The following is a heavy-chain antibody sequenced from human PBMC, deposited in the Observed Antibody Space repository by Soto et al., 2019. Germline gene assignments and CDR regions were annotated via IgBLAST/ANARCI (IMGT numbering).Heavy chain of an antibody. CDR1: GFSLTTDRVG. J-gene: IGHJ4*02. CDR2: IYWDDSK. Sequence: QITLKESGPTLVKPTQTLTLTCTFSGFSLTTDRVGVGWIRQPPGEALEWLAVIYWDDSKTYRPSLESRLTNPKATSKTQVALTMTNMDSLDTATYYCAHAYGGRSLYWGQGTLVTVSS. D-gene: IGHD1-26*01. CDR3: AHAYGGRSLY. V-gene: IGHV2-5*02.